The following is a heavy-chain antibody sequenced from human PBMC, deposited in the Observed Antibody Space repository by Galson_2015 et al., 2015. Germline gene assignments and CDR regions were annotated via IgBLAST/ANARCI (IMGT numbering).Heavy chain of an antibody. Sequence: SLRLSCAASGFTFDDYAMHWVRQAPGKGLEWVSGISWNSGSIGYADSVKGRFTISRDNAKNSLYLQMNSLRAEDTALYYCAKDMLELGVGYLFDYWGQGTLVTVSS. D-gene: IGHD3-22*01. CDR3: AKDMLELGVGYLFDY. J-gene: IGHJ4*02. CDR2: ISWNSGSI. V-gene: IGHV3-9*01. CDR1: GFTFDDYA.